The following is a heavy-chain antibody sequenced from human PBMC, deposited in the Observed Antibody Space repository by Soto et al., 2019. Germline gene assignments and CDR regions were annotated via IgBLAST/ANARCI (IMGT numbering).Heavy chain of an antibody. D-gene: IGHD3-3*02. CDR2: INHSGNT. V-gene: IGHV4-34*02. CDR3: ARDRQYEHFWGGNQSKGAYGMDV. J-gene: IGHJ6*02. CDR1: GGSFSGYF. Sequence: QVQLQQWGAGLLKPSETLSLTCAVYGGSFSGYFWTWIRQAPGKGLEWIGEINHSGNTNYNSSLKGRVTISVDTSKNIYSFMLSAVAAAVTAVYYCARDRQYEHFWGGNQSKGAYGMDVCGQGTTVTVSS.